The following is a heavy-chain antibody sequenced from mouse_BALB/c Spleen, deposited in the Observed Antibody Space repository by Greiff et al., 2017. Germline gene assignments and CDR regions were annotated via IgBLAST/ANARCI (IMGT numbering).Heavy chain of an antibody. CDR2: INPSNGRT. V-gene: IGHV1S81*02. Sequence: VQLQQPGAELVKPGASVKLSCKASGYTFTSYWMHWVKQRPGQGLEWIGEINPSNGRTNYNEKFKSKATLTVDKSSSTAYMQLSSLTSEDSAVYYCARKGVGPWFAYWGQGTLVTVSA. CDR1: GYTFTSYW. CDR3: ARKGVGPWFAY. J-gene: IGHJ3*01. D-gene: IGHD4-1*01.